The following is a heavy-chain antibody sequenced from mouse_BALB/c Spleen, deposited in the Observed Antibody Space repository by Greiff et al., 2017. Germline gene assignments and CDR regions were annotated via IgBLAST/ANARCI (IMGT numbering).Heavy chain of an antibody. V-gene: IGHV1-87*01. Sequence: QVQLKQSGAELARPGASVKLSCKASGYTFTSYWMQWVKQRPGQGLEWIGAIYPGDGDTRYTQKFKGKATLTADKSSSTAYMQLSSLASEDSAVYYCARATTATSYAMDYWGQGTSVTVSS. CDR3: ARATTATSYAMDY. D-gene: IGHD1-2*01. CDR2: IYPGDGDT. J-gene: IGHJ4*01. CDR1: GYTFTSYW.